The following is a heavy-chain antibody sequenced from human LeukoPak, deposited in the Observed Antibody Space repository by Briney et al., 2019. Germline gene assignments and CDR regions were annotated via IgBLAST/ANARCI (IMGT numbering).Heavy chain of an antibody. J-gene: IGHJ4*02. Sequence: GGSLRLSCAASGFTFSSYAMSWVRQAPGKGLEWVSAISGSGGSTYYADSVKGRFTISRGNSKNTLYLQMNSLRAEDTAVYYCAKTRGYYDSSGYYLDYWGQGTLVTVSS. CDR3: AKTRGYYDSSGYYLDY. CDR1: GFTFSSYA. D-gene: IGHD3-22*01. CDR2: ISGSGGST. V-gene: IGHV3-23*01.